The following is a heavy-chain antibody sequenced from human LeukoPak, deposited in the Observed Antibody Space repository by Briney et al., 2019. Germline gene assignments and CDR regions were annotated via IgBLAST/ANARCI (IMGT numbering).Heavy chain of an antibody. D-gene: IGHD6-19*01. CDR3: AKARGQSSDWSLDY. CDR1: GFTFSDWY. Sequence: PGGSLRLSCAASGFTFSDWYMTWIRQAPGKGLEWVSAITGDGGDTNHADSVKGRFTISRDNSANTLSLQMNSLRPEDTAMYYCAKARGQSSDWSLDYWGQGTLVTVSS. CDR2: ITGDGGDT. V-gene: IGHV3-23*01. J-gene: IGHJ4*02.